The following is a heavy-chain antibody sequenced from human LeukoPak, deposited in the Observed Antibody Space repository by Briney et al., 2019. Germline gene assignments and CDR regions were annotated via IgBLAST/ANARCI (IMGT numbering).Heavy chain of an antibody. CDR3: ARDSSLDRTIDY. Sequence: GGSLRLSCAASGFTFSSYEMNWVREAPGKGLEGVSYISSSGSTIYYADSVRGRFTISRDNAKNSLYLQMNSLRAEDTAVYYCARDSSLDRTIDYWGQGTLVTVSS. J-gene: IGHJ4*02. D-gene: IGHD1-1*01. V-gene: IGHV3-48*03. CDR2: ISSSGSTI. CDR1: GFTFSSYE.